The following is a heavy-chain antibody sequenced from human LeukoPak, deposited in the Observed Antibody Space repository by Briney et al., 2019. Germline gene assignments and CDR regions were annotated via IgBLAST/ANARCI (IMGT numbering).Heavy chain of an antibody. CDR3: ATVHRAYDYDSGSYYDSGFDY. V-gene: IGHV3-23*01. D-gene: IGHD3-10*01. CDR1: GFTFSSYA. Sequence: GGSLRLSCAASGFTFSSYAMSWVRQAPGKGLEWGSNISGSGGSTYYADSVKGRFTISRDNSKNTLYVQMNSLRAEATAIYYCATVHRAYDYDSGSYYDSGFDYWGQGTLVTVSS. CDR2: ISGSGGST. J-gene: IGHJ4*02.